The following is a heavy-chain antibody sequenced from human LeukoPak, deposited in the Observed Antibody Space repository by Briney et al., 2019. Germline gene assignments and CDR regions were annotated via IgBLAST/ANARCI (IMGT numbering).Heavy chain of an antibody. CDR1: GHTFTSYG. CDR3: ARDQRGYGDSSGASKWIDP. V-gene: IGHV1-18*01. J-gene: IGHJ5*02. Sequence: ASVKVSCKASGHTFTSYGINWVRQAPGRGLEWMGWISPYNGNTKYAEKIQRRVTITTDTSTSTAYMELRSLSSDDTAVYYCARDQRGYGDSSGASKWIDPWGQGTLVTVSS. D-gene: IGHD4-17*01. CDR2: ISPYNGNT.